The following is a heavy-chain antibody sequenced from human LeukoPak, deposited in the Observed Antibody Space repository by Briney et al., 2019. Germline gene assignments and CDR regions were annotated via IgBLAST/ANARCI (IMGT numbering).Heavy chain of an antibody. CDR3: AKDGLQFSEWLPPLGY. V-gene: IGHV3-23*01. CDR1: GFTFSSYA. D-gene: IGHD3-3*01. Sequence: GGSLRLSCAASGFTFSSYAMSWVRQAPGKGLEWVSAISGSGGSTYYADSVKGRFTISRDNSKNTLYLQMNSLRAEDTAVYYCAKDGLQFSEWLPPLGYWGQGTLVTVSS. CDR2: ISGSGGST. J-gene: IGHJ4*02.